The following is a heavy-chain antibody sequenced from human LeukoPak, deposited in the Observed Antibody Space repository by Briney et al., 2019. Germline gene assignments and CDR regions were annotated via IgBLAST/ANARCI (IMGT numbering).Heavy chain of an antibody. Sequence: GESLKISCKGSGFSFTSYSIGWVRQMPGKGLEWMGIIFPGDSDTTYSPSFQGQVTISADKSISTAYLQWSSLKASDTAMYYCARRPRRGYQLLPGPFDYWGQGTLVTVSS. J-gene: IGHJ4*02. CDR2: IFPGDSDT. V-gene: IGHV5-51*01. CDR1: GFSFTSYS. CDR3: ARRPRRGYQLLPGPFDY. D-gene: IGHD2-2*01.